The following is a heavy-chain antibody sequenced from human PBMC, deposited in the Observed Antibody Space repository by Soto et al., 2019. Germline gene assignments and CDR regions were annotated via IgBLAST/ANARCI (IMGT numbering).Heavy chain of an antibody. CDR3: ARVGYYDGSGYNAFNI. D-gene: IGHD3-22*01. V-gene: IGHV4-4*02. CDR2: IYHSGST. CDR1: HGSINRTNS. Sequence: ETPALSYSVPHGSINRTNSSHCVCQPPGKGLEWIGEIYHSGSTNYNPSLKSRVTISVDKSKNQFSLKLSSVTAADTAVYYCARVGYYDGSGYNAFNIWGQGTMVS. J-gene: IGHJ3*02.